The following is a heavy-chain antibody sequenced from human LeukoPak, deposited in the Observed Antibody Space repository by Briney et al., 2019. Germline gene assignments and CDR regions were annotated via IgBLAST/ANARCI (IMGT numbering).Heavy chain of an antibody. D-gene: IGHD2-2*01. CDR1: GFTFSSYG. Sequence: PGGSLRLSCAASGFTFSSYGMHWVRQAPGKGLEWVALISYDGSNQYYADSVKGRFTISRDNSKNTLYLQMNSLRAEDTAVYYCAKVLRYCSSTSCYSYYYGMDVWGQGTTVTVSS. CDR3: AKVLRYCSSTSCYSYYYGMDV. J-gene: IGHJ6*02. V-gene: IGHV3-30*18. CDR2: ISYDGSNQ.